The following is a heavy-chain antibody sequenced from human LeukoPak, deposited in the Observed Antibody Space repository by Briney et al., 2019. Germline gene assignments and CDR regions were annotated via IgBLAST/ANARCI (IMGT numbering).Heavy chain of an antibody. CDR1: GYTFTGYY. V-gene: IGHV1-2*02. Sequence: GASVKVSCKASGYTFTGYYIHWVRQAPGQGLEWMGWINPNSGGTNYAQKFQGRVTMTRDTSISTAYMELSRLRSDDTAVYYCARANPLAYYMDVWGKGTTVTVSS. J-gene: IGHJ6*03. D-gene: IGHD2-8*01. CDR2: INPNSGGT. CDR3: ARANPLAYYMDV.